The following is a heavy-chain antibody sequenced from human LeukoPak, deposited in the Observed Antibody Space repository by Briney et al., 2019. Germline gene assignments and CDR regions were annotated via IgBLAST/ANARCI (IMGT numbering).Heavy chain of an antibody. CDR2: INPNSGDT. V-gene: IGHV1-2*02. Sequence: ASVKVSCKASGYTFTSYYMHWVRQAPGQGLEWMGWINPNSGDTGYAQRFQGRVTMTRDTSIGTIYMEIYMELTGLRLDDTALYYCARWDGYSSSPDYWGQGTLVTVSS. CDR3: ARWDGYSSSPDY. D-gene: IGHD6-13*01. CDR1: GYTFTSYY. J-gene: IGHJ4*02.